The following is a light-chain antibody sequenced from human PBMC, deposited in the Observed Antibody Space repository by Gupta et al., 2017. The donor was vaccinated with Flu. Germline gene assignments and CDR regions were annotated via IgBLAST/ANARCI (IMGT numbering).Light chain of an antibody. CDR1: QSVSSSY. Sequence: EIVLTQSPDTLSLSLGERATLSCKASQSVSSSYLAWYQQKPGQAPTLLIYGTTNRASGIPDRFSGSGYGTEFALVISIRDPQDFAVYYSQQDVDSPWTFGQGTKVEI. J-gene: IGKJ1*01. CDR3: QQDVDSPWT. CDR2: GTT. V-gene: IGKV3-20*01.